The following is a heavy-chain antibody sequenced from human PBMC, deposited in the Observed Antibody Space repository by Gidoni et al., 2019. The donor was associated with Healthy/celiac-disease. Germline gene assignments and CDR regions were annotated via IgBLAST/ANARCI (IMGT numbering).Heavy chain of an antibody. V-gene: IGHV4-61*01. CDR3: ARSPGSRRWEPLGNWFDP. Sequence: QVQLQESGPGLVKPSETLSLTCTGSGGSVSSGSYYWSWIRQPPGKGLEWIGYIYYSGSTNYNPSLKSRVTISVDTSKNQFSLKLSSVTAADTAVYYCARSPGSRRWEPLGNWFDPWGQGTLVTVSS. CDR2: IYYSGST. J-gene: IGHJ5*02. CDR1: GGSVSSGSYY. D-gene: IGHD1-26*01.